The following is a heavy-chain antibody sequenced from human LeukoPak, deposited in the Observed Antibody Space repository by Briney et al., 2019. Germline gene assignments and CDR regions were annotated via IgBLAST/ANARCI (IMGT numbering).Heavy chain of an antibody. Sequence: GGSLRLSCAASGFTFSSYEMNWVRQAPGKGLEWVSYISSSGSTIYYADSVKGRFTISRDNAKNSLYLQMNSLRAEDTAVYYCARENGDYLGGTIDYWGQGTLVTVSS. D-gene: IGHD4-17*01. CDR1: GFTFSSYE. CDR2: ISSSGSTI. CDR3: ARENGDYLGGTIDY. V-gene: IGHV3-48*03. J-gene: IGHJ4*02.